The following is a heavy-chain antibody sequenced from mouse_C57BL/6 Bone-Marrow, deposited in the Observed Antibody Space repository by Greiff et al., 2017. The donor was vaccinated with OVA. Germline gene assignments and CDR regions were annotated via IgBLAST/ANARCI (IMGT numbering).Heavy chain of an antibody. CDR1: GYTFTSYW. CDR2: IYPGSGST. CDR3: ARRGSTMVTNYFDY. Sequence: QVQLQQSGAELVKPGASVKMSCKASGYTFTSYWITWVKQRPGQGLEWIGDIYPGSGSTNYNEKFKSKATLTVDTSSSTAYMQLSSLTSEDSAVYYCARRGSTMVTNYFDYWGQGTTLTVSS. V-gene: IGHV1-55*01. J-gene: IGHJ2*01. D-gene: IGHD2-2*01.